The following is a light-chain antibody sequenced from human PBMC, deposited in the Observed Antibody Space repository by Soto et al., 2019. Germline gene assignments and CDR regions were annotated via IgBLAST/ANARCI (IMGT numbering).Light chain of an antibody. J-gene: IGKJ2*01. Sequence: ETVLTQSPGTLSLSPGEGATLSCRASQTVGASQVAWYQQKPGQSPRLLIYGVSNRATDIPDRFGGSGSGTDFTLTISRLEPEDFAVYYCHQYSNPPHTFGQGTKLEIK. CDR1: QTVGASQ. CDR2: GVS. CDR3: HQYSNPPHT. V-gene: IGKV3-20*01.